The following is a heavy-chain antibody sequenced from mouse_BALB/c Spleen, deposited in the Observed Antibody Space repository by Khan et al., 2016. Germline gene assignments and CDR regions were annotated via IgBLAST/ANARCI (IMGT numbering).Heavy chain of an antibody. Sequence: QIQLVQSGPELKKPGETVKISCKASGYTFTNYGMNWVKQAPGKGLKWMGWINTYTGEPTYADDFKGRFAFSLETSASTAYLQINNLKNEDTATYFWARRGELRWGAFDYWGQGTTLTVSS. CDR2: INTYTGEP. J-gene: IGHJ2*01. V-gene: IGHV9-3-1*01. D-gene: IGHD2-12*01. CDR3: ARRGELRWGAFDY. CDR1: GYTFTNYG.